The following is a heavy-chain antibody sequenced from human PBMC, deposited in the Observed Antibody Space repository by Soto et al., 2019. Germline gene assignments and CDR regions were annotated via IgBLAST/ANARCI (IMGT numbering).Heavy chain of an antibody. J-gene: IGHJ4*02. CDR1: GGSISSSSYY. CDR2: IYYSGST. D-gene: IGHD6-13*01. CDR3: ARHSGIAAAGTPPHY. Sequence: QLQESGPGLVKPSETLSLTCTVSGGSISSSSYYWGWIRQPPGKGLEWIGSIYYSGSTYYNPSLKSRVTISVDTSKNQFSLKLSSVTAADTAVYYCARHSGIAAAGTPPHYWGQGTLVTVSS. V-gene: IGHV4-39*01.